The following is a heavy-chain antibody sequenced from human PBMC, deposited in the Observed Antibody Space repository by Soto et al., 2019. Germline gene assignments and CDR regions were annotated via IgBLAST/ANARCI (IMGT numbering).Heavy chain of an antibody. Sequence: SETLSLTCAVYGGSFSGYYWSWIRQPPGNGLEWIGEINHSGSTNYNPSLKSRVTISVDTSKNQFSLKLSSVTAADTAVYYCARGATYYDFWSGSRYYYGMDVWGQGTTVTVSS. J-gene: IGHJ6*02. D-gene: IGHD3-3*01. CDR1: GGSFSGYY. CDR2: INHSGST. CDR3: ARGATYYDFWSGSRYYYGMDV. V-gene: IGHV4-34*01.